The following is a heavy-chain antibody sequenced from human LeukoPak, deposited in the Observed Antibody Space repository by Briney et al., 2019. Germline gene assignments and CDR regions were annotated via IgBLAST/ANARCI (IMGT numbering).Heavy chain of an antibody. CDR3: ARDGGTGADY. J-gene: IGHJ4*02. CDR2: IYYTGST. Sequence: PSETLSLTCTVSGGSIISSSYYWGWIRQPPGKGLEWIGSIYYTGSTYYNPSLRSRVTMSVDTSRNQFSLKLSSVTAADTAVYYCARDGGTGADYWGQGTLVTVSS. CDR1: GGSIISSSYY. D-gene: IGHD3/OR15-3a*01. V-gene: IGHV4-39*07.